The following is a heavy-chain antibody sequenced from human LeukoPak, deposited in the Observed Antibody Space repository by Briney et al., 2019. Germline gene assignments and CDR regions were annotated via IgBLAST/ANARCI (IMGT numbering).Heavy chain of an antibody. D-gene: IGHD5-12*01. CDR2: IRSTANGYAT. Sequence: GGSLRLSCAASGFTFSGSALHWVRQASGKGLEWVGRIRSTANGYATAYAASVKGRFTISRDDSKNTAYLQMNSLRVEDTAVYYCARDSPGYGAYAHWGRGTLVTVSS. CDR3: ARDSPGYGAYAH. J-gene: IGHJ4*02. V-gene: IGHV3-73*01. CDR1: GFTFSGSA.